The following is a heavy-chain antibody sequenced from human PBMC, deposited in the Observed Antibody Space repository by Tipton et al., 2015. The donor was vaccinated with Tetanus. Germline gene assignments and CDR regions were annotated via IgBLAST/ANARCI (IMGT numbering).Heavy chain of an antibody. D-gene: IGHD3-16*01. CDR3: ARDHGITWGGMGYYYGMDV. J-gene: IGHJ6*01. V-gene: IGHV4-34*09. CDR2: ITPRGST. Sequence: WSWVRQTPGKGLEWIGEITPRGSTNYNPSLKSRVTISVDTSKNQFSLRLSSVTAADTAVYYCARDHGITWGGMGYYYGMDVWXXGXTXXXSS.